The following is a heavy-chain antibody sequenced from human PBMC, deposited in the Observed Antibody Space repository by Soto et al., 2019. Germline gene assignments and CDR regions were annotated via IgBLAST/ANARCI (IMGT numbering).Heavy chain of an antibody. CDR1: GGSLSTYY. CDR3: ARAHCDYTAFDY. V-gene: IGHV4-59*01. D-gene: IGHD2-2*02. CDR2: IHYSGST. J-gene: IGHJ4*02. Sequence: PSETLSLTCIVAGGSLSTYYRSWIRQPPGQGLEWNVYIHYSGSTNYNHPPKSRVTIPGDTSKNQVSLNLSSVTAADTAVYYCARAHCDYTAFDYWGQGTLVTVSS.